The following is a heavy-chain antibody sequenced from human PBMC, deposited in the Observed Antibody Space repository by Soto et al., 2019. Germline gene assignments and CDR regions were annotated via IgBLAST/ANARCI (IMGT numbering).Heavy chain of an antibody. J-gene: IGHJ6*03. CDR1: EFTFSSYW. Sequence: GGTLRPSCTAFEFTFSSYWTHWERQAPGKGLVGVSRINSDGSSTSYADSVKGRYTISRDNAKNTLYLQMNSLRAEDTAVYYWSSCRNCGYDYSINYIFYIVVWGKGTAV. D-gene: IGHD5-12*01. V-gene: IGHV3-74*01. CDR2: INSDGSST. CDR3: SSCRNCGYDYSINYIFYIVV.